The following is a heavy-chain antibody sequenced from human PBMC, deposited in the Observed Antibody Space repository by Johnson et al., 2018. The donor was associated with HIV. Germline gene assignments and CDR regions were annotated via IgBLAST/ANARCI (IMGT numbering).Heavy chain of an antibody. Sequence: QVQLVESGGGVVQPGRSLRLSCAASGFTFNSYGMHWVRQAPGKGLEWVAVIWSDGSNKYYADSVKGRFAISRDNSKNTLYLQMNSLRAEDTAVYFCARLPSGYNRDTFNIWGQGTMVTVSS. V-gene: IGHV3-33*01. D-gene: IGHD5-18*01. J-gene: IGHJ3*02. CDR3: ARLPSGYNRDTFNI. CDR1: GFTFNSYG. CDR2: IWSDGSNK.